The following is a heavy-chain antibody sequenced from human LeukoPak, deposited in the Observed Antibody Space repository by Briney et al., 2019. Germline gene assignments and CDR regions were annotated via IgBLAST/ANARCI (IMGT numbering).Heavy chain of an antibody. Sequence: GGSLRLSCAASGFTFSSYWMSRVRQAPGKGLEWVANIKQDGSEKYYVDSVKGRFTISRDNAKNSLYLQMNSLRAEDTAVYYCARDPDYGDFNWFDPWGQGTLDTVSS. V-gene: IGHV3-7*01. CDR2: IKQDGSEK. CDR3: ARDPDYGDFNWFDP. J-gene: IGHJ5*02. CDR1: GFTFSSYW. D-gene: IGHD4-17*01.